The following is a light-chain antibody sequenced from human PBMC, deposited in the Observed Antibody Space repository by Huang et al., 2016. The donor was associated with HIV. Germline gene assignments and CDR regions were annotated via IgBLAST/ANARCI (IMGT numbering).Light chain of an antibody. Sequence: DIQMTQSPSSLSASIGDTVTFTCRASQSITTYLNWYQQRPGKAPELLIHSASNLQSGVPSRFSGSGSGTHFDLTISGLQPEDFATYYCQQSYSAPPYTFGQGTRLEFK. CDR1: QSITTY. V-gene: IGKV1-39*01. J-gene: IGKJ2*01. CDR3: QQSYSAPPYT. CDR2: SAS.